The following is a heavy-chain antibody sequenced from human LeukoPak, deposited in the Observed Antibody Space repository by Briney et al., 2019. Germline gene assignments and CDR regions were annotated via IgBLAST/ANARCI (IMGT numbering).Heavy chain of an antibody. D-gene: IGHD3-3*01. CDR1: GDSINSSTYY. CDR3: ARVFRFSYFDY. J-gene: IGHJ4*02. Sequence: SETLSLTCSVSGDSINSSTYYWVWVRQPPGKGLEWIGTIFYSGSIYNNPSLKSRVTMSLDTSKNQFSLRLRSVTAADTAFYYCARVFRFSYFDYWGQGALITVS. V-gene: IGHV4-39*07. CDR2: IFYSGSI.